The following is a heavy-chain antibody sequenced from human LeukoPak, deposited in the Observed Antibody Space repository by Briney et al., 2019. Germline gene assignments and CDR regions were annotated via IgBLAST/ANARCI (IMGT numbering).Heavy chain of an antibody. CDR1: GGTLSSYA. V-gene: IGHV1-69*01. CDR2: IIPIFGTA. J-gene: IGHJ4*02. D-gene: IGHD3-10*01. CDR3: ASKNYGSGSYFDH. Sequence: SVKVSCKASGGTLSSYAISWVRQAPGQGLEWMGGIIPIFGTANYAQKFQGRVTITADESTSTAYMELSSLRSEDTAVYYCASKNYGSGSYFDHWGQGTLVTVSS.